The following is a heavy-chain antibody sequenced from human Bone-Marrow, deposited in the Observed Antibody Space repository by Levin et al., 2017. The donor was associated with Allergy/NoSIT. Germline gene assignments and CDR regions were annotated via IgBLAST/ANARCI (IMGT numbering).Heavy chain of an antibody. J-gene: IGHJ6*02. CDR1: GGTFSSYA. Sequence: SVKVSCKASGGTFSSYAISWVRQAPGQGLEWMGGIIPIFGTANYAQKFQGRVTITADESTSTAYMELSSLRSEDTAVYYCARGRSTVTTGSKTPPGAYYYYYDGMDVWGQGTTVTVSS. V-gene: IGHV1-69*13. CDR3: ARGRSTVTTGSKTPPGAYYYYYDGMDV. CDR2: IIPIFGTA. D-gene: IGHD4-17*01.